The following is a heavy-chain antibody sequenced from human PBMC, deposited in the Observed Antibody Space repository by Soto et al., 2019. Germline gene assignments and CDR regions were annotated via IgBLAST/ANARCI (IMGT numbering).Heavy chain of an antibody. J-gene: IGHJ5*02. D-gene: IGHD6-19*01. Sequence: CYADSVKGRFTISRDNSKNTLYLQMNSLRPEDTAVYFCAKDPQWLAPGGWFDPWGQGTLVTVSS. CDR3: AKDPQWLAPGGWFDP. V-gene: IGHV3-30*02.